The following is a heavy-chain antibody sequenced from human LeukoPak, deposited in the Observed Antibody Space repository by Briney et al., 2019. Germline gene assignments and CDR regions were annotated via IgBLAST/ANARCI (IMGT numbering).Heavy chain of an antibody. Sequence: SETLSLTCTVSGGSIRSYYWSWIRQPPGKGLEGIGYIYYSGITNYNPSLKSRITISVDTSNNPFHLNLGPVAAADTAVYYCARDSWRYCSSTSCENVWGQGTLVTVSS. CDR1: GGSIRSYY. J-gene: IGHJ4*02. V-gene: IGHV4-59*01. D-gene: IGHD2-2*01. CDR3: ARDSWRYCSSTSCENV. CDR2: IYYSGIT.